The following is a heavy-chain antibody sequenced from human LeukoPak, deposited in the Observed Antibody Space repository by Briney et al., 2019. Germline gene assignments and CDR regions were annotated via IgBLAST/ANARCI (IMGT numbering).Heavy chain of an antibody. CDR2: IYSGGST. D-gene: IGHD3-22*01. Sequence: PGGSLRLSCAASGFTVSSNYMSWVRQAPGKGLEWVSVIYSGGSTYYADSVKGRFTISRDNSKNTLYLQMNSLRAEDTAVYYCASLGPYYDSSGYYQQTFDYWGRGTLVTVSS. V-gene: IGHV3-66*01. CDR3: ASLGPYYDSSGYYQQTFDY. J-gene: IGHJ4*02. CDR1: GFTVSSNY.